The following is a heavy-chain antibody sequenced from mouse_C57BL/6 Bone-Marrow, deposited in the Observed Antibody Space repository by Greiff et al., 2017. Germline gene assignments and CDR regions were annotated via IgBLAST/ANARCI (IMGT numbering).Heavy chain of an antibody. Sequence: EVQLQQSGAELVRPGASVKLSCTASGFNIKDDYMHWVKQRPEQGLEWIGWIDPENGDTEYASKFQGKATITADTSSNTAYLQLSSLTSEDTAVYYCTTTVVGDWYFDVWGTGTTVTVSS. V-gene: IGHV14-4*01. D-gene: IGHD1-1*01. CDR2: IDPENGDT. J-gene: IGHJ1*03. CDR1: GFNIKDDY. CDR3: TTTVVGDWYFDV.